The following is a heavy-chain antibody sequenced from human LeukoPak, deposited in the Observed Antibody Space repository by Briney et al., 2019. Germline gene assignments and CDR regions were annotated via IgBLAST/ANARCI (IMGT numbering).Heavy chain of an antibody. J-gene: IGHJ4*02. CDR1: GGTFSSYA. CDR2: IIPIFGTA. V-gene: IGHV1-69*01. D-gene: IGHD3-16*01. CDR3: ARDDDYVWGSYTCYFDY. Sequence: SVTLSCKASGGTFSSYAISWVRQAPGQGLEWMGGIIPIFGTANYAQKFQGRVTITADESTSTAYMELSSLRSEDTAVYYCARDDDYVWGSYTCYFDYWGQGTLVAVSS.